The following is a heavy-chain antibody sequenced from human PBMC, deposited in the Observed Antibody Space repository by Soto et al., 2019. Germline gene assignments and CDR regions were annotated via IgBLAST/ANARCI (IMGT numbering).Heavy chain of an antibody. CDR3: SKIEDCSSTRCRPHYYGYYYMDV. D-gene: IGHD2-2*01. CDR1: GFTFSSYA. CDR2: ISGSGGST. Sequence: EVQLLESGGGLVQPGGSLRLSCAASGFTFSSYAMSWFRQATGKGLECVSAISGSGGSTYYADSVDVRFTISRDNSKNTLYLQMNSLRAEDTAVYYCSKIEDCSSTRCRPHYYGYYYMDVWGKGTTVTVSS. V-gene: IGHV3-23*01. J-gene: IGHJ6*03.